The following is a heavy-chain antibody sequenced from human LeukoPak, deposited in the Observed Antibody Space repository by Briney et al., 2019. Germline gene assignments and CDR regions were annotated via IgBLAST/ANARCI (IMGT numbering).Heavy chain of an antibody. CDR1: GFTFSSYS. D-gene: IGHD3-3*01. Sequence: PGGSLRLSCAASGFTFSSYSMNWVRQAPGKGLEWVSSISSSSSYIYYADSVNGRFTISRDNAKNSLYLQMNSLRAEDTAVYYCARDRDDFWSGYYYYFDYWGQGTLVTVSS. CDR3: ARDRDDFWSGYYYYFDY. V-gene: IGHV3-21*01. CDR2: ISSSSSYI. J-gene: IGHJ4*02.